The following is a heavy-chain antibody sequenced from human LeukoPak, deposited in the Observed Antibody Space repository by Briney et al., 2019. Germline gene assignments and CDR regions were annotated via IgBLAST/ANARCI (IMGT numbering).Heavy chain of an antibody. Sequence: DPGGSLRLSCAASGFTFISYAMSWVRQAPGKGLEWVSGISGGTYDADSVRGRFTISRDNSKNTLYLQVNSLRAEDTAVYYCAKGVSKYDFDYWGQGTLVTVSS. CDR3: AKGVSKYDFDY. J-gene: IGHJ4*02. V-gene: IGHV3-23*01. CDR2: ISGGT. D-gene: IGHD4-11*01. CDR1: GFTFISYA.